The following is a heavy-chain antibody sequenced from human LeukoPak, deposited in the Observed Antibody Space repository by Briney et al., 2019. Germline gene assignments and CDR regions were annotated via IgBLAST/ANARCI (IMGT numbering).Heavy chain of an antibody. CDR2: LNPKSGNT. CDR1: GYTFTRYD. CDR3: ARVDGSPDY. D-gene: IGHD2-15*01. V-gene: IGHV1-8*03. J-gene: IGHJ4*02. Sequence: ASVKVSCKASGYTFTRYDINWVRQATGQRLEWMGWLNPKSGNTGHAQKFQGRVTITRDTSISTVYMELNTLRSEDTAVYFCARVDGSPDYWGQGTLVTVSS.